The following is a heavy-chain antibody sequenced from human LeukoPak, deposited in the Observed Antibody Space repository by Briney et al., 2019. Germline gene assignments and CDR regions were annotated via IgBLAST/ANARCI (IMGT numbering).Heavy chain of an antibody. CDR1: GFTFRSYG. V-gene: IGHV3-30*18. Sequence: GGSPRLSCVASGFTFRSYGIHWVRQAPGKGLEGVAVISSDESNKSYADSVKGRFTISRDNSENTLYLQMNSLRPEDAAVYYCAKDLDIVAASGHYYGMDVWGQGTTVTVSS. D-gene: IGHD5-12*01. CDR3: AKDLDIVAASGHYYGMDV. CDR2: ISSDESNK. J-gene: IGHJ6*02.